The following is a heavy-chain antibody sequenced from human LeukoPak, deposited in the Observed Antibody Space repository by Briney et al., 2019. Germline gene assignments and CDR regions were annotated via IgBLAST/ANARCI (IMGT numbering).Heavy chain of an antibody. V-gene: IGHV1-69*13. Sequence: SVKVSCKASGYTFTSYDINWVRQAPGQGLEWMGGIIPIFGTANYAQKFQGRVTITADESTSTAYMELSSLRSEDTAVYYCARDDIVGRGYFDYWGQGTLVTVPS. CDR1: GYTFTSYD. CDR2: IIPIFGTA. CDR3: ARDDIVGRGYFDY. J-gene: IGHJ4*02. D-gene: IGHD5-12*01.